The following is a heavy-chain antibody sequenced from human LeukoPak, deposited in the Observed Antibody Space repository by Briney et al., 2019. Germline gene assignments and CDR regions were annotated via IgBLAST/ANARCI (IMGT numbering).Heavy chain of an antibody. D-gene: IGHD3-22*01. CDR2: ISYDGSNK. CDR1: GFTFSSYG. Sequence: GGSLRLSCAASGFTFSSYGMHWVRQAPGKGLEWVAVISYDGSNKYYADSVKGRFTISRDNSKNTLYLQMNSLRAEDTAVYYCAKDSQYEYESSGYYLDHWGQGTLVTVSS. J-gene: IGHJ4*02. V-gene: IGHV3-30*18. CDR3: AKDSQYEYESSGYYLDH.